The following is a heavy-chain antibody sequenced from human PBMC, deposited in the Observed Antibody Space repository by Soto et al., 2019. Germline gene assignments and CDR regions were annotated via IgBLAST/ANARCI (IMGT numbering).Heavy chain of an antibody. V-gene: IGHV4-31*03. CDR1: GGSISSGGYY. CDR2: IYYSGST. D-gene: IGHD3-10*01. J-gene: IGHJ4*02. CDR3: ARAPAYYYGSGSYYRASNVFDY. Sequence: TLSLTCTVSGGSISSGGYYWSWIRQHPGKGLEWIGYIYYSGSTYYNPSLKSRVTISVDTSKNQFSLKLSSVTAADTAVYYCARAPAYYYGSGSYYRASNVFDYWGQGTLVTVSS.